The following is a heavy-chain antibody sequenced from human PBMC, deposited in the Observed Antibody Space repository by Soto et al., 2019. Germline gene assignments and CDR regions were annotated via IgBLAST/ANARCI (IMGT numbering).Heavy chain of an antibody. D-gene: IGHD2-21*01. CDR2: IIPIFGTA. CDR3: ARDNVRYCGGECYSALIY. Sequence: QVQLVQSGAEVKKPGSSVKVSCKASGGTFSSYAISWVRQAPGQGLEWMGGIIPIFGTANYAQKFQGRVTITADESTSTAYMELSSLRSEDTAVYYWARDNVRYCGGECYSALIYWGQGTLVTVSS. CDR1: GGTFSSYA. V-gene: IGHV1-69*01. J-gene: IGHJ4*02.